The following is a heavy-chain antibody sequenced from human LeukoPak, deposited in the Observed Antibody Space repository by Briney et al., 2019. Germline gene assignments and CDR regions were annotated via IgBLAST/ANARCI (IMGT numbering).Heavy chain of an antibody. J-gene: IGHJ4*02. CDR1: GGSISSYY. CDR2: IYYSGST. CDR3: AREESSSWHTAHYFDY. Sequence: SETLSLTCTVSGGSISSYYWSWIRQPSGKGLEWIGYIYYSGSTNYNPSLKSRVTISVDTSKNQFSLKLSSVTAADTAVYYCAREESSSWHTAHYFDYWGQGTLVTVSS. D-gene: IGHD6-13*01. V-gene: IGHV4-59*01.